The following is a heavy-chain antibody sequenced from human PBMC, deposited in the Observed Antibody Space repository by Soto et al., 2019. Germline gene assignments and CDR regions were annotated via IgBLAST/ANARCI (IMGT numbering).Heavy chain of an antibody. Sequence: SGTLSLTCTVSGGSISSYYWSWIRQPPGKGLEWIGYIYYSGSTNYNPSLKSRVTISVDTSKNQFSLKLSSVTAADTAVYYCARDSYYDILTGYPGMDVWGKGTTVTVSS. V-gene: IGHV4-59*01. CDR3: ARDSYYDILTGYPGMDV. D-gene: IGHD3-9*01. CDR1: GGSISSYY. CDR2: IYYSGST. J-gene: IGHJ6*04.